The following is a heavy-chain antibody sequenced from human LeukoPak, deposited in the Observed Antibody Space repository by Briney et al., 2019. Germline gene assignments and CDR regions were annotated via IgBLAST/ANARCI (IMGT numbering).Heavy chain of an antibody. V-gene: IGHV1-46*01. CDR3: ARAWGSSSYAFDI. J-gene: IGHJ3*02. CDR1: GYTFTSYY. CDR2: INPSGGST. Sequence: ASVKVSCKASGYTFTSYYMHWVRQAPGQGLEWMGIINPSGGSTSYAQKFQGRVTMTRDMSTSTVYMELSSLRSEDRDVYYCARAWGSSSYAFDIWRQGTMITVSS. D-gene: IGHD6-6*01.